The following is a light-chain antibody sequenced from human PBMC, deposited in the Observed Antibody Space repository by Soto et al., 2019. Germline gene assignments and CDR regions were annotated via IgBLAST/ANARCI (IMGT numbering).Light chain of an antibody. J-gene: IGLJ1*01. CDR2: EVS. CDR1: SSDVGGYNY. CDR3: TSYTSSSTLAV. Sequence: QSVLTQRASLSGSPGQSITISCTGTSSDVGGYNYVSWYQQHPGKAPKLIIYEVSNRPTGVSNRFSGSKYGHTASLTISGLQSEDEADYFCTSYTSSSTLAVFGTGTKVTVL. V-gene: IGLV2-14*01.